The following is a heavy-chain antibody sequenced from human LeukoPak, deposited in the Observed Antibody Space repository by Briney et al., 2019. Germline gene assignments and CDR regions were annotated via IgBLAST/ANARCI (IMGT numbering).Heavy chain of an antibody. J-gene: IGHJ2*01. CDR2: IGTAAGT. CDR3: ARDRATAAAFGANWYYDI. Sequence: GGSLRLSCAASGFTFSKYDMHWVRQATGKGLEWVSTIGTAAGTFYPDSVKGRFTISRENAKNSLYLQMNSLEVGDTAVYYCARDRATAAAFGANWYYDIWGRGTLVTVSS. V-gene: IGHV3-13*01. D-gene: IGHD6-13*01. CDR1: GFTFSKYD.